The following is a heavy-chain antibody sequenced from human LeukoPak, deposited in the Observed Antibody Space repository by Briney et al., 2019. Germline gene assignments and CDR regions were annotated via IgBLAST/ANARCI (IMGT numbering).Heavy chain of an antibody. CDR2: ISGSGGST. CDR3: VVQGGPFDY. Sequence: PGGSLRHSRAPSGFPFSNYAINSVRQAPGRGLEWVSAISGSGGSTYYADSVKGRFTISRDNSKNTLYLQMNSLRAEDTAVYYCVVQGGPFDYWGQGTLVTVSS. V-gene: IGHV3-23*01. J-gene: IGHJ4*02. D-gene: IGHD3-10*01. CDR1: GFPFSNYA.